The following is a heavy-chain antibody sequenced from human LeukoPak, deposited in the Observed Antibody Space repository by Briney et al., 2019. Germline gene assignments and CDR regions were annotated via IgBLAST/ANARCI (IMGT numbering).Heavy chain of an antibody. V-gene: IGHV3-21*01. CDR2: ISSSSSYI. Sequence: PGGSLRLSCAASGFTFSSYSMNWVRQAPGKGLEWVSSISSSSSYIYYADSVKGRFTISRDNAKNSLYLQMNSLRAEDTAVYYCARPSGITIFGVVTDMYYFDYWGQGTLVTVSS. D-gene: IGHD3-3*01. CDR3: ARPSGITIFGVVTDMYYFDY. J-gene: IGHJ4*02. CDR1: GFTFSSYS.